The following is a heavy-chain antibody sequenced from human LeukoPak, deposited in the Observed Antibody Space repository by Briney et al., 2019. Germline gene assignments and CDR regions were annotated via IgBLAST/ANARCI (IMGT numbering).Heavy chain of an antibody. Sequence: GGSLRLSCGASGFIFGKYAMSWVRQAPGKGLEWVSGIGSGGVDTIYADSVKGRFTISRDNSKNTLSLRMGSLRADDTAMYFCARYLRDSGTSRVTLDHWGQGTLVIVSS. CDR1: GFIFGKYA. V-gene: IGHV3-23*01. CDR3: ARYLRDSGTSRVTLDH. D-gene: IGHD2-2*01. J-gene: IGHJ4*02. CDR2: IGSGGVDT.